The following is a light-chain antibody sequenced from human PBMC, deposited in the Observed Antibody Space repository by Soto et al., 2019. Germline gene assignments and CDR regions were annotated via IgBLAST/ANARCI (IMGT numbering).Light chain of an antibody. J-gene: IGKJ1*01. CDR1: QNISNY. CDR2: DVS. V-gene: IGKV3-20*01. CDR3: QHYGSSPKT. Sequence: EIVLTQSPATLSVSPGERATLSCRASQNISNYVIWYQQKPGQAPRLVIYDVSNRAAGIPDRFSGSGSGTDFTLTISRLEPEDFAVYYCQHYGSSPKTFGQGTKVDIK.